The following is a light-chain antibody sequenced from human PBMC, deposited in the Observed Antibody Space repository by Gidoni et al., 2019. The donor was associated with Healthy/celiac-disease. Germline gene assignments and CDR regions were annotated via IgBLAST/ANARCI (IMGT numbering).Light chain of an antibody. J-gene: IGKJ1*01. CDR3: QQYNSYRT. V-gene: IGKV1-5*01. CDR1: QSISSW. CDR2: DAS. Sequence: DIQMTQSPSTLSASVGDRVTITCRASQSISSWLAWYQQKPGKAPKLLIYDASSLESGVPSRFSGSGSVTEFTLTISSLQPDDFATYYCQQYNSYRTFGQGTKVEIK.